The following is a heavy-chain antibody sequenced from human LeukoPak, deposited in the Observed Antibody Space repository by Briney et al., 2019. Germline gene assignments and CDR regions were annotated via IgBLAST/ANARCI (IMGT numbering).Heavy chain of an antibody. V-gene: IGHV3-23*01. J-gene: IGHJ5*02. CDR1: RFTFSSYA. D-gene: IGHD1-26*01. CDR3: AQNQWEFPA. Sequence: PGGSLRLSCVVSRFTFSSYAMSWVRQTPGQGLEWVSSVSDSGGSTYYADSVQGRFTISRDNSKNTLYLQMNSLRAEDTATYFCAQNQWEFPAWGQGTLVTVSS. CDR2: VSDSGGST.